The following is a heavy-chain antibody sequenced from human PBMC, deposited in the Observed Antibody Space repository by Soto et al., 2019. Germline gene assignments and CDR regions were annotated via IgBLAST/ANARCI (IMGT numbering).Heavy chain of an antibody. V-gene: IGHV3-30*18. J-gene: IGHJ6*02. CDR1: GFTFSSYG. CDR2: ISYDGSNK. D-gene: IGHD5-12*01. Sequence: QVQLVESGGGVVQPGRSLRLSCAASGFTFSSYGMHWVRQAPGKGLEWVAVISYDGSNKYYADSVKGRFTISRDNSKHPLYLQMNDLRAEGTDVYYCAKDLGVYSGYDGGLGKGMDVWGQGTTVTGSS. CDR3: AKDLGVYSGYDGGLGKGMDV.